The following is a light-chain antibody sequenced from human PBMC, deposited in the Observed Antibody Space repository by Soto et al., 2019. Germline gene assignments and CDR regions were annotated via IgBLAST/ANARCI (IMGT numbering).Light chain of an antibody. V-gene: IGLV2-14*03. J-gene: IGLJ1*01. CDR3: CSYTSSGTHV. CDR1: SSDVGGYNF. CDR2: DVN. Sequence: QSVLTQPASVSGSPGQSITISCTGTSSDVGGYNFVSWYQQHPGKVPKLMIFDVNRRPSGVSDRFSGSKSGNTASLTISGLQAEDEGDYYCCSYTSSGTHVFGSGTKLTVL.